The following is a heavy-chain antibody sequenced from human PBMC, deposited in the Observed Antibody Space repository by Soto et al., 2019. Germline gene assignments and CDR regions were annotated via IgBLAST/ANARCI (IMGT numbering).Heavy chain of an antibody. CDR3: AHTGRGYPSLYFDY. CDR1: GFSLSTSGVG. D-gene: IGHD3-22*01. Sequence: QITLKESGPTLVKPTQTLTLTCTFSGFSLSTSGVGVGWIRQPPGKALEWLALIYWDDDKRYSPSLKSRLTITKDTSKNQVVLTMTNMDPVDTATDYCAHTGRGYPSLYFDYWGQGTLVTVSS. CDR2: IYWDDDK. J-gene: IGHJ4*02. V-gene: IGHV2-5*02.